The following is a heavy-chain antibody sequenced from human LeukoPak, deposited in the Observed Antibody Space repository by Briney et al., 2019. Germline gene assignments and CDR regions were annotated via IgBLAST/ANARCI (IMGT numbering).Heavy chain of an antibody. V-gene: IGHV1-18*01. D-gene: IGHD2-21*02. CDR2: ISAYNGNT. CDR3: ARVEAICGGDCFSDY. Sequence: ASVKVSCKASGYTFTSYGISWVRQAPGQGLEWMGWISAYNGNTNYAQNLQGRVTMTTDTSTSTAYMELRSLRSDDTAVYYCARVEAICGGDCFSDYWGQGTLVTVSS. CDR1: GYTFTSYG. J-gene: IGHJ4*02.